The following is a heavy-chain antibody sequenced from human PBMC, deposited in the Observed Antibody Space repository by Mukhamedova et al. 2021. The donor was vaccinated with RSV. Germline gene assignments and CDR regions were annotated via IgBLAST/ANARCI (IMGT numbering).Heavy chain of an antibody. Sequence: GMSWVRQAPGKGLEWVSAISESGGSTYYADSVKGRFTISRDNSKNTLYLQMNSLRAEDTAIYYCANPRGDYWGQGTLVTVSS. J-gene: IGHJ4*02. D-gene: IGHD3-10*01. CDR1: G. CDR3: ANPRGDY. V-gene: IGHV3-23*01. CDR2: ISESGGST.